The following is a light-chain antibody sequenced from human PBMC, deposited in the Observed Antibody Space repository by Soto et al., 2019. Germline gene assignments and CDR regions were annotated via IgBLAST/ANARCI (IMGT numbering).Light chain of an antibody. Sequence: DIQMTQSPSSLSASVLDRVTITCLAIHSISSYLNWYQHKPGKAPKLLIYAASSLQTGVPSRFSGSRSGTDFALTISSLQRDDFATYYCQQTDSFPRTFGQGTKVDI. CDR1: HSISSY. CDR3: QQTDSFPRT. CDR2: AAS. J-gene: IGKJ1*01. V-gene: IGKV1-39*01.